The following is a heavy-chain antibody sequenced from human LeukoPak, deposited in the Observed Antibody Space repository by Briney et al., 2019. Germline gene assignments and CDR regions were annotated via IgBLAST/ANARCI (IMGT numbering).Heavy chain of an antibody. CDR3: ARGGYYYSYGMDV. Sequence: SETLSLTCAVYGGSFSGYYWSWIRQPPGKGLEWIGEINHSGSTNYNPSLKSRVTISVDTSKNQFSLKLSSVTAADTAVYYCARGGYYYSYGMDVWGQGTTVTVSS. J-gene: IGHJ6*02. CDR1: GGSFSGYY. V-gene: IGHV4-34*01. CDR2: INHSGST.